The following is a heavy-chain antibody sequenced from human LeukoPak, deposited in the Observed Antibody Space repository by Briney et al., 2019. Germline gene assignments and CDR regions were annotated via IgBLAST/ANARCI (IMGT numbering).Heavy chain of an antibody. J-gene: IGHJ4*02. Sequence: WASVKVSCKAAGCPFSSYAMSWVRQAPGKGLEWVSAISGSGGSTYYADSVKGRFTISRDNSKNTLYLQMNSLRAEDTAVYYCAKAHKTMVRGVSKSAYYFDYWGQGTLVTVSS. CDR1: GCPFSSYA. D-gene: IGHD3-10*01. V-gene: IGHV3-23*01. CDR2: ISGSGGST. CDR3: AKAHKTMVRGVSKSAYYFDY.